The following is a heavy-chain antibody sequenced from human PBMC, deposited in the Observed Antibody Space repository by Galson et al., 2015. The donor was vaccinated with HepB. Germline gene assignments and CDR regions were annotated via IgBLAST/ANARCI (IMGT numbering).Heavy chain of an antibody. CDR1: GFSFSSYG. CDR2: ISYDGSNK. V-gene: IGHV3-30*18. D-gene: IGHD2-2*02. CDR3: AKQYRIRDLPAFDY. J-gene: IGHJ4*02. Sequence: SLRLSCAASGFSFSSYGMHWVRQAPGKGLEWVAVISYDGSNKYYADSVKGRFTISRDNTKNTLYLQMNSLRAEDTAVYYCAKQYRIRDLPAFDYWGQGTLVTVSS.